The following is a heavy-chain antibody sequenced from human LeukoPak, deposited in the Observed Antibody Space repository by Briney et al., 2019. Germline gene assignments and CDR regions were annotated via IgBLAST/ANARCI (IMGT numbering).Heavy chain of an antibody. CDR2: ISSSGTTI. CDR3: ARGPATFDY. Sequence: GGSLRLSCAASGFTFSSYSMNWVRQAPGKGLEWVSYISSSGTTIYYADSVKGRFTISRDNGRNSVSLQMNSLRAEDTAVYYCARGPATFDYWGQGTLVTVSS. D-gene: IGHD2-2*01. J-gene: IGHJ4*02. V-gene: IGHV3-48*01. CDR1: GFTFSSYS.